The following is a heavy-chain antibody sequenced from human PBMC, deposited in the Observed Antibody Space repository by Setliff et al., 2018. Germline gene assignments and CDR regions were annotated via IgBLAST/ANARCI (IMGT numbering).Heavy chain of an antibody. V-gene: IGHV4-59*01. J-gene: IGHJ5*02. CDR2: IQKRGSTTT. CDR1: GDSISGYF. Sequence: SETLSLTCIVSGDSISGYFWSWIRQAPGKGLEWIGYIQKRGSTTTKYNPSLGSRISMSIDTPKNQFSLQLSSVSDGDTAVYYCARAAKYDSSGYYGFWFDPWGQGNLVTVSS. D-gene: IGHD3-22*01. CDR3: ARAAKYDSSGYYGFWFDP.